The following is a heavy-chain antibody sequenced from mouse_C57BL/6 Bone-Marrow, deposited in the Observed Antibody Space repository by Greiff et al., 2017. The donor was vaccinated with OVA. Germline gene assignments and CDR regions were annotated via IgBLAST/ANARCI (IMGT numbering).Heavy chain of an antibody. CDR1: GFTFSSYG. Sequence: EVQLVESGGDLVKPGGSLKLSCAASGFTFSSYGMSWVRQTPDKRLEWVATISSGGSYTYYPDSVKGRFTISRDNAKNTLYLQMSSLKSEDTAMYYCARQWGPFAYWGQGTLVTVSA. V-gene: IGHV5-6*01. J-gene: IGHJ3*01. CDR2: ISSGGSYT. CDR3: ARQWGPFAY.